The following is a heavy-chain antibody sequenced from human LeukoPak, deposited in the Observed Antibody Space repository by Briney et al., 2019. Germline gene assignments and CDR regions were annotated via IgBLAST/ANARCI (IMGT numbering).Heavy chain of an antibody. V-gene: IGHV3-7*04. CDR2: IKQDGSEK. CDR3: ARVTYGSGFDY. D-gene: IGHD3-10*01. Sequence: GGSLRLSCAGSGFNFSNYWMTWVRQAPGKGLEWVANIKQDGSEKYYADSVKGRFTISRDNSKNTLYLQMNSLRAEDTAVYYCARVTYGSGFDYWGQGTLVTVSS. CDR1: GFNFSNYW. J-gene: IGHJ4*02.